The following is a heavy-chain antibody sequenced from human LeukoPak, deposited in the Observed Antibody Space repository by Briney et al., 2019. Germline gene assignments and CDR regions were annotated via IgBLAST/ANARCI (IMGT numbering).Heavy chain of an antibody. V-gene: IGHV4-4*02. D-gene: IGHD3-22*01. CDR1: GGSISSSNW. CDR2: IYHSGST. CDR3: ARVAIYDSSRSAFFQH. Sequence: SETLSLTCAVSGGSISSSNWWSWVRQPPGKGLEWIGEIYHSGSTNYNPSLKSRVTISVDKSKNQFSLKLSSVTAADTAVYYCARVAIYDSSRSAFFQHWGQGTLVTVSS. J-gene: IGHJ1*01.